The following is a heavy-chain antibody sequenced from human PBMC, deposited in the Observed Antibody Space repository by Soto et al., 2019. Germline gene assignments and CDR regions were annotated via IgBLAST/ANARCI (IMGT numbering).Heavy chain of an antibody. CDR3: ARESGDLTSNFDY. CDR2: ISSTTNYI. Sequence: PGGSLRLSSAASGFTFTRHSMNWVRQAPGKGLEWVSSISSTTNYIYYVDSMKGLFTISRDNAKNSLYLEMNSLRAEDTAVYYCARESGDLTSNFDYWGQGTLLAASS. CDR1: GFTFTRHS. V-gene: IGHV3-21*06. J-gene: IGHJ4*02. D-gene: IGHD3-10*01.